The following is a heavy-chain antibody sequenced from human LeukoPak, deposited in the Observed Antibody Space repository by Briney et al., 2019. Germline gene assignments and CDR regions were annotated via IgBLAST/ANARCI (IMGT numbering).Heavy chain of an antibody. J-gene: IGHJ4*02. Sequence: PGRSLRLSCAASGFTFSSYGMHWVRQAPGKGLEWVAVISYDGSNKYYADSVKGRFTISRDNSKNMLYLQMNSLRAEDTAVYYCAKWEWVGRSGTTAVDYWGQGTLVTVSS. D-gene: IGHD1-1*01. CDR1: GFTFSSYG. V-gene: IGHV3-30*18. CDR3: AKWEWVGRSGTTAVDY. CDR2: ISYDGSNK.